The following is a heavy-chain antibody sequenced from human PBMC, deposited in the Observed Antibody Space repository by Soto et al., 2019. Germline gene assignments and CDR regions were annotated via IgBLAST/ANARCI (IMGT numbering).Heavy chain of an antibody. V-gene: IGHV3-21*01. Sequence: GGSLRLSCAASGFTFSSYSMNWVRQAPGKGLEWVSSISSSSSYIYYADSVKGRFTISRDNAKNSLYLQMNSLRAEDTAVYYCARGGLAAAGPLYYYYGMDVWGQGTTVTVSS. CDR2: ISSSSSYI. D-gene: IGHD6-13*01. CDR3: ARGGLAAAGPLYYYYGMDV. J-gene: IGHJ6*02. CDR1: GFTFSSYS.